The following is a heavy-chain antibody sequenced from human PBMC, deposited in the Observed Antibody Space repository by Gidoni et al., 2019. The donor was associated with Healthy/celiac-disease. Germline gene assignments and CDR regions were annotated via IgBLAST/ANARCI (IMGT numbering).Heavy chain of an antibody. Sequence: EVQLLESGGGFVQPGGSLRLSCSASGFTFSSYAMSWVRQAPGKGLEWVSAISGSGGSTYYADSVKGRFTIYRDNSKNTLYLQMNSLRAEDTAVYYCAKSPEGLLVPAAIGYWGQGTLVTGSS. V-gene: IGHV3-23*01. CDR3: AKSPEGLLVPAAIGY. CDR1: GFTFSSYA. J-gene: IGHJ4*02. CDR2: ISGSGGST. D-gene: IGHD2-2*01.